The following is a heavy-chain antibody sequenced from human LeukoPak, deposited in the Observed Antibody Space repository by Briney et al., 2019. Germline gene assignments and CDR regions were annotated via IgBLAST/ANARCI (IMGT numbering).Heavy chain of an antibody. CDR1: GFTFTTYS. V-gene: IGHV3-21*01. J-gene: IGHJ4*02. CDR3: TRDYYGDYYFDY. CDR2: ISSSSNYI. Sequence: NPGGSLRLSCAASGFTFTTYSMNWVRQAPGKGLEWVSSISSSSNYIYYADSVKGRFTISRDNAKNSLSLQMNSLTADDTALYYCTRDYYGDYYFDYWGQGTLVTVPS. D-gene: IGHD4-17*01.